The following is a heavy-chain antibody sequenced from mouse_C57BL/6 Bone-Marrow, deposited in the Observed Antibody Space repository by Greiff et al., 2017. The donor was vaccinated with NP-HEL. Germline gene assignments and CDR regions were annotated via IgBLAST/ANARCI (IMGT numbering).Heavy chain of an antibody. V-gene: IGHV1-69*01. J-gene: IGHJ4*01. CDR3: AIYYGNYYYAMDY. CDR1: GYTFTSYW. D-gene: IGHD2-1*01. CDR2: IDPSDSYT. Sequence: QVQLQQPGAELVMPGASVKLSCKASGYTFTSYWMHWVKQRPGQGLEWIGEIDPSDSYTNYNQKFKGKSTLTVDKSSSTAYMQLSSLTSEDSAVYYCAIYYGNYYYAMDYWGQGTSVTVSS.